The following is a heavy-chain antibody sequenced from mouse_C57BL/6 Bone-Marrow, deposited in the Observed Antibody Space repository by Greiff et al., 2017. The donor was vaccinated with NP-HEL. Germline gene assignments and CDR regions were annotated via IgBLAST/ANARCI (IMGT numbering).Heavy chain of an antibody. CDR1: GYAFSSYW. V-gene: IGHV1-80*01. Sequence: QVQLKESGAELVKPGASVKISCKASGYAFSSYWMNWVKQRPGKGLEWIGQIYPGDGDTNYNGKFKGKATLTADKSSSTAYMQLSSLTSEDSAVYFCARGATVVDAMDYWGQGTSVTVSS. CDR2: IYPGDGDT. D-gene: IGHD1-1*01. J-gene: IGHJ4*01. CDR3: ARGATVVDAMDY.